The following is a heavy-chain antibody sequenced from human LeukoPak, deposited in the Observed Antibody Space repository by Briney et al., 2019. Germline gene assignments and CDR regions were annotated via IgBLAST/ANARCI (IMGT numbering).Heavy chain of an antibody. V-gene: IGHV3-21*01. J-gene: IGHJ6*02. CDR1: GFTFSSYS. CDR2: ISSSSSYI. Sequence: GGSLRLSCAASGFTFSSYSMNWVRQAPGKGLEWVSSISSSSSYIYYADSVKGRFTISRDNAKNSLYLQMNSLRAEDTAVYYCARDKVHYYGMDVWGQGTTATVSS. CDR3: ARDKVHYYGMDV.